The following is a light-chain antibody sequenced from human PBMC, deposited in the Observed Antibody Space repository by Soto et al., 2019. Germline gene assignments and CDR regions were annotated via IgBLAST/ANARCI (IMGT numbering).Light chain of an antibody. Sequence: QSVLTQSPSASGTPGQRVTISRSGSRSNIGTYAVNWYQQLPGTAPTLLIFRNHQRPSGVPDRFSASKSGTSASLAISGPQSEDEADYYCAAWDDSLRAVVFGGGTKVPVL. J-gene: IGLJ2*01. V-gene: IGLV1-44*01. CDR3: AAWDDSLRAVV. CDR2: RNH. CDR1: RSNIGTYA.